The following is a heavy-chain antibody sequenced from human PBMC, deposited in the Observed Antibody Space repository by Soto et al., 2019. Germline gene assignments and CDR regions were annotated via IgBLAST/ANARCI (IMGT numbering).Heavy chain of an antibody. CDR1: GFTFSSPT. V-gene: IGHV3-23*01. CDR3: AKLTTS. CDR2: FTTSGDKT. J-gene: IGHJ5*02. Sequence: PGGSLRLSCAASGFTFSSPTMSWVRQAPGRGLEWVSSFTTSGDKTYYADSVKGRFTISRDNSKNTLYLQMNSLRVEDTAVYYCAKLTTSWGQGTLVTVSS.